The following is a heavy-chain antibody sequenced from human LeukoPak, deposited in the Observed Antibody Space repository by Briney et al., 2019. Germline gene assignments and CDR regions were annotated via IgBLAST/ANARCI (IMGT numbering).Heavy chain of an antibody. J-gene: IGHJ1*01. Sequence: SETLSLTCAVYGGSFSGYYWSWIRQPPGKGVEWIGEMNHSGSTNYNTSRERRVTISVGTSKNKFSLKLSSVTAADTAVSSCARFPSVVVTLPWGQGPLVPVSS. D-gene: IGHD3-22*01. CDR2: MNHSGST. CDR1: GGSFSGYY. CDR3: ARFPSVVVTLP. V-gene: IGHV4-34*01.